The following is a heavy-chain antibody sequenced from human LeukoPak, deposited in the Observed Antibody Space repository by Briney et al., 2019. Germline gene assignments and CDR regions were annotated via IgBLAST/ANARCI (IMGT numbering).Heavy chain of an antibody. Sequence: SETLSLTCTVSGRALSTHYWSWIRQPPGKGLEWIGYVDYSGTTNYNPSLLSRVTISIETSKKQFSLNLTSVTAADTARYCCAQVYMDVWGKGTTVTVSS. CDR2: VDYSGTT. CDR1: GRALSTHY. V-gene: IGHV4-59*11. CDR3: AQVYMDV. J-gene: IGHJ6*03.